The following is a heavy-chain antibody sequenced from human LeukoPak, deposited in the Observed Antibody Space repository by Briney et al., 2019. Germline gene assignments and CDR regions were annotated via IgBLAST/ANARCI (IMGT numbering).Heavy chain of an antibody. Sequence: ASVKVSCKASGYTFTSYGISWVRQAPGQGLEWMGWISAYNGSTNYAQKLQGRVTMTTDTSTSTAYMELRSLRSDDTAVYYCARDYAAAGSPLRFDPWGQGTLVTVSS. V-gene: IGHV1-18*01. D-gene: IGHD6-13*01. CDR2: ISAYNGST. J-gene: IGHJ5*02. CDR1: GYTFTSYG. CDR3: ARDYAAAGSPLRFDP.